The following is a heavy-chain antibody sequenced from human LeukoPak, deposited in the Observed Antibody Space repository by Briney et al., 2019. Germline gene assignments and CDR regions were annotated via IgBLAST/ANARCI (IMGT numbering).Heavy chain of an antibody. CDR3: AKGSGDLDY. Sequence: PGGTLRLSCAASGFTFSSYGMHWVRQAPGKGLEWVAVISYDGSNKYYADSVKGRFTISRDNSKNTLYLQMNSLRAEDTAVYYCAKGSGDLDYWGQGTLVTVSS. D-gene: IGHD2-21*02. J-gene: IGHJ4*02. V-gene: IGHV3-30*18. CDR2: ISYDGSNK. CDR1: GFTFSSYG.